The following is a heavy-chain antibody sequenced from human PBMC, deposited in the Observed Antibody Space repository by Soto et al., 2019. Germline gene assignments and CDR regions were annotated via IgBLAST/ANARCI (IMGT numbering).Heavy chain of an antibody. D-gene: IGHD6-19*01. J-gene: IGHJ6*02. V-gene: IGHV6-1*01. CDR1: RDSVSSNSAA. CDR2: TYYRSKWYN. CDR3: ARDLPNKQWLVRDYYYYGMDV. Sequence: SQTLSLTCAISRDSVSSNSAAWNWIRQSPSRGLEWLGRTYYRSKWYNDYAVSVKSRITINPDTSKNQFSLQLNSVTPEDTAVYYCARDLPNKQWLVRDYYYYGMDVWGQGTTVTVSS.